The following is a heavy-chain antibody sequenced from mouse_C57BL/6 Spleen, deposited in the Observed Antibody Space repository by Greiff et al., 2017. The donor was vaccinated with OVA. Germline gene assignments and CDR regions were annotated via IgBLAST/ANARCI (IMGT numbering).Heavy chain of an antibody. CDR2: ISSGSSTI. CDR3: ARGAVVAPRAMYY. V-gene: IGHV5-17*01. J-gene: IGHJ4*01. D-gene: IGHD1-1*01. Sequence: EVKLVESGGGLVKPGGSLKLSCAASGFTFSDYGMHWVRQAPEKGLEWVAYISSGSSTIYYADTVKGRFTISRDNAKNTLFLQMTSLRSEDTAMYYCARGAVVAPRAMYYWGQGTSVTVSS. CDR1: GFTFSDYG.